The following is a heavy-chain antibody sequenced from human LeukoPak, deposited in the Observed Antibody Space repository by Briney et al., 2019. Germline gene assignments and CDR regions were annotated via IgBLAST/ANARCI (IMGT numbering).Heavy chain of an antibody. V-gene: IGHV4-34*01. CDR1: GGSFSGYY. CDR3: ARVRGNRGKYFDY. Sequence: SETLSLTCAVYGGSFSGYYWSWIRQPPGKGLEWIGEINHSGSTNYNPSLKSRVTISVETSKNQFSLKLSSVTAADTAVYYCARVRGNRGKYFDYWGQGTLVTVSS. J-gene: IGHJ4*02. D-gene: IGHD3-16*01. CDR2: INHSGST.